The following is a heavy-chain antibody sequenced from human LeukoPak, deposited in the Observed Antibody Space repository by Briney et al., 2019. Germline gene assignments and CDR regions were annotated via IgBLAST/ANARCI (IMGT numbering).Heavy chain of an antibody. Sequence: GGSLRLSCAASGFTFTYAWMSWVRQAPGEGLEWVGRIKSKTDGGTTDYAAPVKGRFTISRDNSKNTLYLQMSSLRAEDTAVYWCVQGGRYSSDWLDYWGQGTLVTVSS. D-gene: IGHD6-19*01. J-gene: IGHJ4*02. CDR2: IKSKTDGGTT. V-gene: IGHV3-15*05. CDR1: GFTFTYAW. CDR3: VQGGRYSSDWLDY.